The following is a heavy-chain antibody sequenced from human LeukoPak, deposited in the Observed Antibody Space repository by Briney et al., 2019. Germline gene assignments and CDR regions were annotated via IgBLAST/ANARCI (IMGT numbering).Heavy chain of an antibody. CDR3: ATHYGDPTNHHYYYGMDV. V-gene: IGHV1-69*13. D-gene: IGHD4-17*01. CDR2: IIPMFGAP. Sequence: GASVKVSSKASGYTFTGYYMHWVRQAPGQGLEWMGGIIPMFGAPNYAQRFQDRVTITADESTSTSYMELSSLRSADTAVYYCATHYGDPTNHHYYYGMDVWGQGTTVTVSS. J-gene: IGHJ6*02. CDR1: GYTFTGYY.